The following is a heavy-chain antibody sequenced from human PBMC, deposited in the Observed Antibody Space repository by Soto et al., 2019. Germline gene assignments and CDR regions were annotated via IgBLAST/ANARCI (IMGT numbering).Heavy chain of an antibody. CDR1: GYNVTSHG. J-gene: IGHJ4*02. CDR3: AXVNPFSTVWYLLEF. V-gene: IGHV1-3*01. CDR2: INAATGDT. D-gene: IGHD6-19*01. Sequence: QVQLVQSGAEVKKPGASVKVSCKASGYNVTSHGVHWVRQAPGQRLEWMGWINAATGDTKYSDNXXXXXXXXXXXXXXXXXXXXXXXXXXXXXXXXXAXVNPFSTVWYLLEFWGQGTLVTVSS.